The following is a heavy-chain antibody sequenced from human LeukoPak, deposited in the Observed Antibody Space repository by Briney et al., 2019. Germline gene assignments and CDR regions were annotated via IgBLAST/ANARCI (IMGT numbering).Heavy chain of an antibody. CDR1: GGTFSSYA. CDR3: ARGGLPRSDIVVVPADLLN. J-gene: IGHJ4*02. D-gene: IGHD2-2*01. V-gene: IGHV1-69*01. Sequence: EASMKVSCKASGGTFSSYAISWVRQAPGQGLEWMGGIIPIFGTANYAQKFQGRVTITADESTSTAYMELSSLRSEDTAVYYCARGGLPRSDIVVVPADLLNWGQGTLVTVSS. CDR2: IIPIFGTA.